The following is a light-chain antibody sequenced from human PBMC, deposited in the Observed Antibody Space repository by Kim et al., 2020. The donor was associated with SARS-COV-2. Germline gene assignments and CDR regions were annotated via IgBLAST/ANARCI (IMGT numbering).Light chain of an antibody. V-gene: IGKV1-5*03. Sequence: ASVGDRITITCRASQSISTWLAWYQQKPGKAPKLLIYKASSLESGVPSRFSGSGSGTEFTLTISSLQPDDFATYYCQQYNSYPWTFGQGTKVDIK. J-gene: IGKJ1*01. CDR1: QSISTW. CDR3: QQYNSYPWT. CDR2: KAS.